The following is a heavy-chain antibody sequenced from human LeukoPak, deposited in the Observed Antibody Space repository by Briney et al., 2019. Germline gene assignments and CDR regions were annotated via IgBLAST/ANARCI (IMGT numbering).Heavy chain of an antibody. CDR2: INPKSGDI. Sequence: ASVKVSFRASGYTFTGYYIHWVRQAPGQGLEWMGWINPKSGDIKYAPKFQGRVTMTRDTSISTAYLELTRLRSDGSAVYYCGRDRALAGTAPDAFDIWGQGTMVIVSS. J-gene: IGHJ3*02. CDR1: GYTFTGYY. V-gene: IGHV1-2*02. CDR3: GRDRALAGTAPDAFDI. D-gene: IGHD6-19*01.